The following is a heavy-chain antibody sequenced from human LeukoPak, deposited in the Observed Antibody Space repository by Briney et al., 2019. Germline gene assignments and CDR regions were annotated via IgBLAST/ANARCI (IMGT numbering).Heavy chain of an antibody. J-gene: IGHJ4*02. CDR1: GFTFSYYA. CDR3: ARVGSSYCSSTSCRTFDY. D-gene: IGHD2-2*01. CDR2: IRVNDET. V-gene: IGHV3-23*01. Sequence: GGSLRLSCAASGFTFSYYAMNWVRKAPGKGRERLPRIRVNDETYYADSVKGRFTISRDNSKNTLYLQVNSLRAEDTAVYYCARVGSSYCSSTSCRTFDYWGQGTLVTVSS.